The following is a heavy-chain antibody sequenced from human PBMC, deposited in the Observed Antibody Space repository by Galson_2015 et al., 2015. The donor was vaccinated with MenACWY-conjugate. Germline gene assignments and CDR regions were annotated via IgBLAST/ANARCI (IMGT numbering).Heavy chain of an antibody. CDR3: AKWGSRRGTGYNYYGMDV. CDR1: GFTFSSYA. CDR2: IPANGGGT. Sequence: SLRLSCAASGFTFSSYAMSWVRQAPGKGLEWVSVIPANGGGTYYADSVKGRFTISRDNSKNTLYLQMNSLRAEDTAVYFCAKWGSRRGTGYNYYGMDVWGQGTTVTVSS. J-gene: IGHJ6*02. V-gene: IGHV3-23*01. D-gene: IGHD6-13*01.